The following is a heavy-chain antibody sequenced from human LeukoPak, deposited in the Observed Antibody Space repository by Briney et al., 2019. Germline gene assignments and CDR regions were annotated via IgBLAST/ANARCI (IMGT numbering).Heavy chain of an antibody. CDR2: IYSGGST. V-gene: IGHV3-53*01. J-gene: IGHJ3*02. CDR1: GFTVSSNY. D-gene: IGHD5-12*01. CDR3: ARSIYSGYDLDAFDI. Sequence: PGGSLRLSCAASGFTVSSNYMSWVRQAPGKGLEWVSVIYSGGSTYYADSVKGRFTISRDNSKNTLYLQMNSLRAEDTAVYYCARSIYSGYDLDAFDIWGQGTMVTVSS.